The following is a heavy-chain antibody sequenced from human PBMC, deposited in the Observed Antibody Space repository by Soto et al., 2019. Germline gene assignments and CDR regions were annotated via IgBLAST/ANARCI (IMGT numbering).Heavy chain of an antibody. CDR3: TPLPMRYPWDL. J-gene: IGHJ6*02. Sequence: EGQLVESGGGLAKPGGSLRLSCAASGFTFSNAWMSWVRQAPGKGLEWVGRIKSKVDGETTDYAAPVKGRFTISRDDSENTLYLQMNTLKTDDTAVYYCTPLPMRYPWDLWGQGTTVTVSS. CDR2: IKSKVDGETT. V-gene: IGHV3-15*07. D-gene: IGHD2-2*02. CDR1: GFTFSNAW.